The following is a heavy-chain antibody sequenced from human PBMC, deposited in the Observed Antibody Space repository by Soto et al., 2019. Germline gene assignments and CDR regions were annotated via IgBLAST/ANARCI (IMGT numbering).Heavy chain of an antibody. CDR3: ARGSGYLDF. CDR1: GFTFSTYA. V-gene: IGHV3-74*01. J-gene: IGHJ4*02. Sequence: PGGSLRLSCAASGFTFSTYAMAWVRQPPGKGLVWVSRINGDGSTTNYADSVKGRFTISRDNAKNTLYMQLSSLRAEDTAVYYCARGSGYLDFWGQGALVTVSS. D-gene: IGHD3-16*02. CDR2: INGDGSTT.